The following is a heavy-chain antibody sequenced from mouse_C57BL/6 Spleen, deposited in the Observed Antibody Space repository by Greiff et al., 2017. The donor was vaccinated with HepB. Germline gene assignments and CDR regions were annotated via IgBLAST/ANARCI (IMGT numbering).Heavy chain of an antibody. J-gene: IGHJ4*01. CDR2: ISSGGDYI. D-gene: IGHD3-2*02. Sequence: EVQVVESGEGLVKPGGSLKLSCAASGFTFSSYAMSWVRQTPEKRLEWVAYISSGGDYIYYADTVKGRFTISRDNARNTLYLQMSSLKSEDTAMYYCTREAQASYYYAMDYWGQGTSVTVSS. CDR3: TREAQASYYYAMDY. V-gene: IGHV5-9-1*02. CDR1: GFTFSSYA.